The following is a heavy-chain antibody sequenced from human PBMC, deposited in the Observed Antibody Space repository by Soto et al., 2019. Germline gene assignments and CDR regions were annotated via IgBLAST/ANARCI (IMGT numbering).Heavy chain of an antibody. V-gene: IGHV1-18*01. CDR2: ISAYNGNT. CDR1: GYTFTSYG. CDR3: ARELNRNQAGGY. J-gene: IGHJ4*02. D-gene: IGHD1-1*01. Sequence: ASVKVSCKASGYTFTSYGIIWVRQAPGQGLEWMGWISAYNGNTNYAQKLQGRVTMTTDTSTSTAYMELRSLRSDDTAVYYCARELNRNQAGGYWGQGTRVTVSS.